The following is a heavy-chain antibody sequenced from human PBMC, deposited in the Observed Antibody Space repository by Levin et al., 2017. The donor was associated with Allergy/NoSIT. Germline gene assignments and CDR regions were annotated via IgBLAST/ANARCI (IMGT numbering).Heavy chain of an antibody. CDR2: ISGSGGST. Sequence: HGESLKISCAASGFTFSSYAMSWVRQAPGKGLEWVSAISGSGGSTYYADSVKGRFTISRDNSKNTLYLQMNSLRAEDTAVYYCAKVLQFLGYWGQGTLVTVSS. CDR3: AKVLQFLGY. D-gene: IGHD5-24*01. V-gene: IGHV3-23*01. J-gene: IGHJ4*02. CDR1: GFTFSSYA.